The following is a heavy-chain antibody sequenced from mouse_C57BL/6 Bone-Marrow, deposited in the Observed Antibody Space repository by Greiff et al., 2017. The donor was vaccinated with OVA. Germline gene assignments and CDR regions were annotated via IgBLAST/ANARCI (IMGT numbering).Heavy chain of an antibody. CDR3: ARDRYDGYSYWYFDV. D-gene: IGHD2-3*01. CDR2: ISDGGSYT. V-gene: IGHV5-4*01. Sequence: EVKLVESGGGLVKPGGSLKLSCAASGFTFSSYAMSWVRQTPEKRLEWVATISDGGSYTYYPDNVKGRFTISRDNAKNNLYLQMSHLKSEDTAMYYCARDRYDGYSYWYFDVWGTGTTVTVSS. J-gene: IGHJ1*03. CDR1: GFTFSSYA.